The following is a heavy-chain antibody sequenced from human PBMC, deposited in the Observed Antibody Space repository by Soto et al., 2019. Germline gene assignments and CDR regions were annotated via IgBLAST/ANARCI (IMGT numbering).Heavy chain of an antibody. CDR1: GYSFTGYW. V-gene: IGHV5-51*01. CDR3: ARHGSGWYSADYYYYYGMDV. J-gene: IGHJ6*02. Sequence: LGESLKISCKGSGYSFTGYWIGWVRQMPGKGLEWMGIIYPGDSDTRYSPSFQGQVTISADKSISTAYLQWSSLKASDTAMYYCARHGSGWYSADYYYYYGMDVWGQGTTVTVSS. CDR2: IYPGDSDT. D-gene: IGHD6-19*01.